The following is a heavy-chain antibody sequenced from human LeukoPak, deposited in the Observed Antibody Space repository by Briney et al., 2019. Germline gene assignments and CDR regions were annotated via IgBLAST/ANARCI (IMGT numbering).Heavy chain of an antibody. Sequence: SETLSLTCTVSGVSISSYYWSWLRQPPGKGLEWIGYIYYSGSTNYNPSLKSRVTISVDTSKNQFSLKLSSVTAADTAVYYCAILTGYYNLNWFDPWGQGTLVTVSS. CDR2: IYYSGST. CDR1: GVSISSYY. V-gene: IGHV4-59*12. J-gene: IGHJ5*02. CDR3: AILTGYYNLNWFDP. D-gene: IGHD3-9*01.